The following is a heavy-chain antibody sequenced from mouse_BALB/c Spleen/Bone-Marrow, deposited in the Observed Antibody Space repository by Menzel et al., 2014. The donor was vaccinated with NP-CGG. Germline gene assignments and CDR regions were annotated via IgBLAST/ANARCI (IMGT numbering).Heavy chain of an antibody. CDR2: INPSNGRT. D-gene: IGHD2-4*01. Sequence: VQLQQSGAELVKPGASEKLSCKASGYTFTSYWMHWVKQRPGQGLEWIGEINPSNGRTNYNEKFKSKATLTVDKSSSTAYMQLSSLTSEDSAVYYCAYDYDPSYAMDYWGQGTSVTVSS. J-gene: IGHJ4*01. V-gene: IGHV1S81*02. CDR3: AYDYDPSYAMDY. CDR1: GYTFTSYW.